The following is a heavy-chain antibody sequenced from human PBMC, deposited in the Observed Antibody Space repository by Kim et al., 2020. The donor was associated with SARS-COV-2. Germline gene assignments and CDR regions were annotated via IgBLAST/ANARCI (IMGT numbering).Heavy chain of an antibody. J-gene: IGHJ4*02. V-gene: IGHV4-4*09. D-gene: IGHD6-13*01. CDR3: AGGSSWHDY. CDR2: GST. Sequence: GSTNKNPSHKGRVTIAVDTSKNQFSLKLSSVTAADTAVYYCAGGSSWHDYWGQGTLVTVSS.